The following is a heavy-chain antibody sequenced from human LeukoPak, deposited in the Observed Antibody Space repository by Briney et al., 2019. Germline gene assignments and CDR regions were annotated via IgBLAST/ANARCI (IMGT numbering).Heavy chain of an antibody. V-gene: IGHV5-51*01. J-gene: IGHJ5*02. CDR3: AKSWVRGVIPIGFDP. D-gene: IGHD3-10*01. CDR2: IYPGDSDT. Sequence: HGESLKISCKGSGYSFTSYWIGWVRQMPGKGLEWMGIIYPGDSDTRYSPSFQGQVTISADKSISTAYLLWSSLKASDTAMYYCAKSWVRGVIPIGFDPWGQGTLVTVSS. CDR1: GYSFTSYW.